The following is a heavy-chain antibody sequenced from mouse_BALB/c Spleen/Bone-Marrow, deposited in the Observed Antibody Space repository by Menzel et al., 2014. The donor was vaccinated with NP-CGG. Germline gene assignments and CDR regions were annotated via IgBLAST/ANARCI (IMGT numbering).Heavy chain of an antibody. CDR3: TIRYYAMDY. Sequence: VQLVESGAELARPGASVKMSCQASGYTFTRYTMHWEKQRPGQGLEWIGYIIPSSGYTNYNQKFKDKATLTADKSSNTAYMQLSSLTSEDSAVYYCTIRYYAMDYWGQGTSVTVSS. D-gene: IGHD1-1*01. CDR1: GYTFTRYT. J-gene: IGHJ4*01. V-gene: IGHV1-4*01. CDR2: IIPSSGYT.